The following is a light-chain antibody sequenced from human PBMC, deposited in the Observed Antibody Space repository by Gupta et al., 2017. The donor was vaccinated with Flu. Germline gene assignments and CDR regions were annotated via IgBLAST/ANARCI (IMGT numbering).Light chain of an antibody. J-gene: IGLJ1*01. CDR3: GKWDSRLSAYV. CDR1: SSNIGNNY. V-gene: IGLV1-51*02. Sequence: QSVLTQPPSVSAAPGQQGTISCSGSSSNIGNNYVSWYQQLPGTAPKLLIYENNKRPSGIPDRFSGSKSGTSATLGINGLQTGDEAEYYCGKWDSRLSAYVFGTGTKVTVL. CDR2: ENN.